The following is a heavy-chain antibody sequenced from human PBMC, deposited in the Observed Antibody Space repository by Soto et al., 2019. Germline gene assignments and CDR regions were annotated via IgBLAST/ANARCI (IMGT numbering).Heavy chain of an antibody. V-gene: IGHV1-69*13. J-gene: IGHJ4*02. CDR2: IIPVFGTP. CDR3: ATQLTGDLDF. CDR1: GGTFSTSA. Sequence: QVQLVQSGAEVRKPGSSVKVSRVASGGTFSTSAMNWVRQAPGQGLEWVGGIIPVFGTPTYAQSLQGRVTITVDVSTTTAYMELTRLRPEDTAVYYCATQLTGDLDFWGQGTLVIVSS. D-gene: IGHD7-27*01.